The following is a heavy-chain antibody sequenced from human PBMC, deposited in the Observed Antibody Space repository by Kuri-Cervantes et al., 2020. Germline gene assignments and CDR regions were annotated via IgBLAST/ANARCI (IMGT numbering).Heavy chain of an antibody. CDR2: IYYSGST. CDR1: GGSVSSGTYY. D-gene: IGHD3-10*01. V-gene: IGHV4-61*01. CDR3: ARVGTRYSG. J-gene: IGHJ4*02. Sequence: SETLSLTCTVSGGSVSSGTYYWSWIRQPPGKGLEWIGYIYYSGSTNYNPSLKSRVTLSIDTSKNQFSLKLSSVTAADTAVYYCARVGTRYSGWGQGTLVTVSS.